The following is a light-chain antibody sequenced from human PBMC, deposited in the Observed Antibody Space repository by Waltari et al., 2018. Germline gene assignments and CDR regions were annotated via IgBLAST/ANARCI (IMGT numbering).Light chain of an antibody. J-gene: IGLJ3*02. CDR3: QTGGHGTWV. CDR2: VNSDGSH. Sequence: QLVLTQSPSASASLGASVKLTCTPTSGPRRTLIAWHQQQPEKGPRYLMKVNSDGSHSKGDEIPDRFSGSSSGAARYLTISSLQSEDEADYYCQTGGHGTWVFGGGTKLTVL. CDR1: SGPRRTL. V-gene: IGLV4-69*01.